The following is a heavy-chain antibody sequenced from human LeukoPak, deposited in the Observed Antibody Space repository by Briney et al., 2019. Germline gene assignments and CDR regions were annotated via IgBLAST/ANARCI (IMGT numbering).Heavy chain of an antibody. V-gene: IGHV4-39*01. Sequence: PSETLSLTCTVSGGSISNSTYYWGWIRQPPGKGLEWIGGIYYGGSTYYNPSLKSRLTISADTSKNQFSLKVTSVTAADTAVYYCSTTTRGWYGVGDHWGQGALVTVSS. CDR1: GGSISNSTYY. D-gene: IGHD6-19*01. CDR2: IYYGGST. CDR3: STTTRGWYGVGDH. J-gene: IGHJ4*02.